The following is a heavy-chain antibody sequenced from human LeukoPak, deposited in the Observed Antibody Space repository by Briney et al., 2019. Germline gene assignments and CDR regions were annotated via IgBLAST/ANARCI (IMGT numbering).Heavy chain of an antibody. CDR3: ARRDYDSYFDY. CDR1: GFTFSSYA. V-gene: IGHV3-30-3*01. D-gene: IGHD4-17*01. CDR2: ISYDGSNK. J-gene: IGHJ4*02. Sequence: GGSLRLSCAASGFTFSSYAMHWVRQAPGKGLEWVAVISYDGSNKYYADSVKGRFTISRDNSKNTLYLQMNSLRAEDTAVYYCARRDYDSYFDYWGQGTLVTVSS.